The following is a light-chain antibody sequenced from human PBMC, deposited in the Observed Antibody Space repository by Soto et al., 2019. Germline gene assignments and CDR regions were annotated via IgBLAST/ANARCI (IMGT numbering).Light chain of an antibody. J-gene: IGLJ2*01. CDR2: DTS. CDR1: TGAVTSGHY. Sequence: QTVVTQEPSLTVSPGGTVTLTCGSSTGAVTSGHYPYWFQQKPGQAPRTLIYDTSNKHSWTPARFSGSLLGGKAALTLSGAEPEDEGEYYRLLPHRGAYVVFGGGTKLTVL. V-gene: IGLV7-46*01. CDR3: LLPHRGAYVV.